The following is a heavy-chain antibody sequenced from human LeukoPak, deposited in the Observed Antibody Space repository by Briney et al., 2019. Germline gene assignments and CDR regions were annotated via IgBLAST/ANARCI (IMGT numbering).Heavy chain of an antibody. CDR2: IKQDGSEK. V-gene: IGHV3-7*03. D-gene: IGHD6-13*01. CDR1: GFSFSSYW. J-gene: IGHJ4*02. CDR3: AKRESAAAGG. Sequence: GGSLRLSCVASGFSFSSYWMSWVRQAPGKGLEWVANIKQDGSEKYYVDSVKGRFTISRDNSKNTLYLQMNSLRAEDTAVYYCAKRESAAAGGWGQGTLVTVSS.